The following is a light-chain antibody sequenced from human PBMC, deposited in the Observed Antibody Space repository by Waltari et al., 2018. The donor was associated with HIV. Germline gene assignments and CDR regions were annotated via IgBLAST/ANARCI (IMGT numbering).Light chain of an antibody. Sequence: QSALTQPASVSGSPGQSITISCTGTSSDVGGYNYVSWYQQHPGKAPKLMIYDVSYRPSGVSNRFSCSKSGNTASLTISGLQAEDEADYYCSSYTSSSTLYVVFGGGTKLTVL. J-gene: IGLJ2*01. V-gene: IGLV2-14*01. CDR2: DVS. CDR1: SSDVGGYNY. CDR3: SSYTSSSTLYVV.